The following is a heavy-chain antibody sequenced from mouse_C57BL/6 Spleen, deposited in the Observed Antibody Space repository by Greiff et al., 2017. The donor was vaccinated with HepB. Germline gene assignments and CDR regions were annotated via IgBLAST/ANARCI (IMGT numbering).Heavy chain of an antibody. D-gene: IGHD1-1*01. CDR1: GFSFTSYA. V-gene: IGHV2-9-1*01. Sequence: QVQLKESGPGLVAPSQSLSITCTVSGFSFTSYAISWVRQPPGKGLEWLGVIWTGGGTNYNSALKSRLSISKDNSKSQVFLKMNSLQTDDTARYYCARLYYGSSPYAMDYWGQGTSVTVSS. CDR3: ARLYYGSSPYAMDY. J-gene: IGHJ4*01. CDR2: IWTGGGT.